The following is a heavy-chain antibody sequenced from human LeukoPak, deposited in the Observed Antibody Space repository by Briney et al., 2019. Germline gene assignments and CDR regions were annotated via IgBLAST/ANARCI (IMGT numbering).Heavy chain of an antibody. CDR1: GNYW. CDR3: TTNLQNRGVYSHFDY. CDR2: INSDGSWT. Sequence: HSGGSLRLSCAASGNYWMHWVRQAPGKGLVWVSHINSDGSWTSYADSVKGRFTISKDNAKNTVYLQMNSLRTEDTAIYYCTTNLQNRGVYSHFDYWGQGTLITVS. J-gene: IGHJ4*02. D-gene: IGHD2-15*01. V-gene: IGHV3-74*01.